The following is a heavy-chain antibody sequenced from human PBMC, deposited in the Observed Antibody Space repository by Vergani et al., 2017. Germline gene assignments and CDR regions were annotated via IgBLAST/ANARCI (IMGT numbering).Heavy chain of an antibody. D-gene: IGHD4-11*01. Sequence: QLQLQESGPGLVKPSETLSLTCTVSGGSISSSSYYWGWIRQPPGKGLEWIGSIYYSGSTYYNPSLKSRVTISVDTSKNQFSLKLSSVTAADTAVYYCARLSRNYELTFDYWGQGTLVTVSS. V-gene: IGHV4-39*01. J-gene: IGHJ4*02. CDR2: IYYSGST. CDR1: GGSISSSSYY. CDR3: ARLSRNYELTFDY.